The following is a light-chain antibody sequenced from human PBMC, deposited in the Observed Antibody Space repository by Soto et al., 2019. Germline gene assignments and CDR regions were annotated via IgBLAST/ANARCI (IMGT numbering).Light chain of an antibody. Sequence: EIVMTQSPATLSVSPGERATLSCRASQSVGSNLAWYQQRRGQAPRLLIYGASTRATGVPARFSGSGSGTEFTLTISSLQSEDFGIYFCQQSNNWPPDRTFGQGTKVEIK. CDR3: QQSNNWPPDRT. J-gene: IGKJ1*01. CDR2: GAS. V-gene: IGKV3-15*01. CDR1: QSVGSN.